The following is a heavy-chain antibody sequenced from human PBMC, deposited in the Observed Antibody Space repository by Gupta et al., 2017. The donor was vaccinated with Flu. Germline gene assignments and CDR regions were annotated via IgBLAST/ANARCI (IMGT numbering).Heavy chain of an antibody. D-gene: IGHD1-1*01. CDR1: LSNHW. CDR2: IKQDGIEK. Sequence: LSNHWMSWVRQAPGKGLEWVANIKQDGIEKHYVDSVKGRFTISRDNAKNYLDLHMKTRSTEDTAVYYCARGAWNSAWYLDVWGKGTTVTVSS. J-gene: IGHJ6*03. CDR3: ARGAWNSAWYLDV. V-gene: IGHV3-7*01.